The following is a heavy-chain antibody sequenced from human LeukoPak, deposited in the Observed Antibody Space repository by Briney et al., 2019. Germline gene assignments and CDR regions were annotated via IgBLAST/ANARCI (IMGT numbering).Heavy chain of an antibody. CDR2: IYNSGDT. CDR1: GDSISRYY. J-gene: IGHJ4*02. D-gene: IGHD4-17*01. CDR3: ARLQATVSIHSYFDY. Sequence: PSETLSLTCSVSGDSISRYYWSWIRQSPGKGLEWVAYIYNSGDTNSNPSLKSRVTTSVDTSKNQISLKLTSVTAADTAVYYCARLQATVSIHSYFDYWGQGALVTVSS. V-gene: IGHV4-59*01.